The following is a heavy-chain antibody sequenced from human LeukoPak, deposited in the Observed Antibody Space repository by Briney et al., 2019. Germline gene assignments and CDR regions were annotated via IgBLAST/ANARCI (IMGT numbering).Heavy chain of an antibody. V-gene: IGHV4-34*09. CDR3: AREKTYYDFWSGYTRYYYGMDV. Sequence: PSETLSLTCAVYGGSFSGYYWSWIRQPPGKGLEWIGEISHSGSTNYNPSLKSRVTISVDTSKNQFSLKLSSVTAADTAVYYCAREKTYYDFWSGYTRYYYGMDVWGQGTTVTVSS. CDR2: ISHSGST. D-gene: IGHD3-3*01. J-gene: IGHJ6*02. CDR1: GGSFSGYY.